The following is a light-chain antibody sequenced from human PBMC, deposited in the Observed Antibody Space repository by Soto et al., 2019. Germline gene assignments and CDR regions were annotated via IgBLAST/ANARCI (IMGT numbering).Light chain of an antibody. CDR1: SSDVGGYNY. Sequence: QSALTQPPSASGSPGQSVTISCTGTSSDVGGYNYVSWYQQNPGKAPKLMIYEVSKRPSGVSDRFSGSKSGNTASLTVSGPQAADEADSYCRSYAGTYNLVFGGGTNRTVL. CDR2: EVS. J-gene: IGLJ2*01. CDR3: RSYAGTYNLV. V-gene: IGLV2-8*01.